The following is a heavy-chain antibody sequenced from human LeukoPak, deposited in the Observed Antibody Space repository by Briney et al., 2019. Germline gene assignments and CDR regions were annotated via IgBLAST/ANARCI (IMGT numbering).Heavy chain of an antibody. V-gene: IGHV3-74*01. J-gene: IGHJ6*03. D-gene: IGHD3-3*01. CDR2: INSDGSST. CDR1: GFAFSSYW. CDR3: ARSLTIFGVVSWLYMDV. Sequence: GGSLRLSCAASGFAFSSYWMHWVRQAPGKGLVWVSRINSDGSSTSYADSVKGRFTISRDNAKNTLYLQMNSLRAEDTAVYYCARSLTIFGVVSWLYMDVWGKGTTVTVSS.